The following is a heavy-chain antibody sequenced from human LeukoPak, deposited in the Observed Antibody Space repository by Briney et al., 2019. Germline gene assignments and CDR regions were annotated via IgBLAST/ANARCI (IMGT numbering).Heavy chain of an antibody. CDR1: GGSISSDVHY. J-gene: IGHJ6*02. CDR2: LLYNGNT. V-gene: IGHV4-39*01. Sequence: SETLSLTCTVAGGSISSDVHYWDWIRQAPGKGLEWIGSLLYNGNTWYNPSLESRVTISVDTSEDQFSLRLTSVNAADTALCFCTRRGSGNGGTYAGMDVWGPGTSVTVSS. CDR3: TRRGSGNGGTYAGMDV. D-gene: IGHD1-26*01.